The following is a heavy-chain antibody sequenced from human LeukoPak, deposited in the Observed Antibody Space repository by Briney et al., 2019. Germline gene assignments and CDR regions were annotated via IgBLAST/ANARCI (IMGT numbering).Heavy chain of an antibody. CDR1: GGTFSSYA. J-gene: IGHJ4*02. CDR2: IIPIFGTA. V-gene: IGHV1-69*05. D-gene: IGHD5-18*01. CDR3: AADVDTAMAPRPNLDY. Sequence: ASVKVSCKASGGTFSSYAISWVRQAPGQGLEWMGGIIPIFGTANYAQKFQGRVTITTDESTSTAYMELSSLRSEDTAVCYCAADVDTAMAPRPNLDYWGQGTLVTVSS.